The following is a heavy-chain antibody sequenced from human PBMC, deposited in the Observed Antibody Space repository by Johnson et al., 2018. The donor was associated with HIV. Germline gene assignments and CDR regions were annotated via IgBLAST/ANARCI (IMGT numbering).Heavy chain of an antibody. CDR3: TTGLYWNDAFNI. D-gene: IGHD1-1*01. J-gene: IGHJ3*02. V-gene: IGHV3-15*01. CDR1: GFTFSDHY. Sequence: VQLEESGGGLVQPGGSLRLSCEASGFTFSDHYMDWVRQAPGKGLEWVGRLKSNTDGGTIDYAAPVKGRFTISRDGSKNTLYLNMNGLKTEDTGVYYCTTGLYWNDAFNIWGQGTMVSVSS. CDR2: LKSNTDGGTI.